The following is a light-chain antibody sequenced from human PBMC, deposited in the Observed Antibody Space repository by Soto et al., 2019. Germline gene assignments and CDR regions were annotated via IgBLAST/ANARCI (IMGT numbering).Light chain of an antibody. V-gene: IGKV1-5*03. J-gene: IGKJ4*01. Sequence: DIQMPQSPSTLSGSVGDRVPIPCRASQTISSCLACYQQKPGKAPKLLIYKASTLKRGVPPRFSGGGGGTEFTLTISSLQHEDFASYYCQQIYTIPLTFGGGTKV. CDR3: QQIYTIPLT. CDR1: QTISSC. CDR2: KAS.